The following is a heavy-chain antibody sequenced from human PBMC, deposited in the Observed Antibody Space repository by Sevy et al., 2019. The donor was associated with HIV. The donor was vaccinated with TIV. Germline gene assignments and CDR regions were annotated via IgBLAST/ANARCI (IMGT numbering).Heavy chain of an antibody. CDR3: AKGNSGSFDY. Sequence: GGSLRLSCAASGFSFSTYWMHWVRQAPGKGLEWVANIKQEESEKYYVASVKGRFTISRDKAKNSVNLEMNSLGPEDAAIYDGAKGNSGSFDYWGQGTLVTVSS. CDR2: IKQEESEK. D-gene: IGHD3-22*01. CDR1: GFSFSTYW. J-gene: IGHJ4*02. V-gene: IGHV3-7*01.